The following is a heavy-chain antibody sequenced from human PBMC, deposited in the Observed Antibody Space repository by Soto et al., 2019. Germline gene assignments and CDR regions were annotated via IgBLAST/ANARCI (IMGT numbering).Heavy chain of an antibody. D-gene: IGHD3-9*01. Sequence: QVQLVQSGAEVKKPGASVKVSCKASGYTFTSYGISWVRQAPGQGLEWMGWISAYNGNTNYAQKLQGRVTMTTDTSTSTACMELRSLRSDDTAVYYCASVFWWLRYFDWTDYYYCGMDAWGQGTTVTVSS. V-gene: IGHV1-18*01. CDR2: ISAYNGNT. CDR1: GYTFTSYG. J-gene: IGHJ6*02. CDR3: ASVFWWLRYFDWTDYYYCGMDA.